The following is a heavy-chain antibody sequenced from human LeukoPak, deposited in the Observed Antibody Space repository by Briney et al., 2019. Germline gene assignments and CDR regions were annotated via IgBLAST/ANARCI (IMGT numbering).Heavy chain of an antibody. CDR3: AKREYYYDSSGLVSQY. CDR2: IRYDGSNK. D-gene: IGHD3-22*01. J-gene: IGHJ1*01. CDR1: GFTFSRYG. Sequence: GGSLRLSCAASGFTFSRYGMHWVRQAPGKGLEWVAFIRYDGSNKYYADSVKGRFTISRDNSKNTLYLQMNSLRAEDTAVYYCAKREYYYDSSGLVSQYWGQGTLVTVSS. V-gene: IGHV3-30*02.